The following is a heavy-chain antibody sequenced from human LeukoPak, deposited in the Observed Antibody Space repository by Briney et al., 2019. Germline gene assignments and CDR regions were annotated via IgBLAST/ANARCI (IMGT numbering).Heavy chain of an antibody. CDR3: ARGHYDILTGYHYGMDV. Sequence: SETLSLTCAVSGGSISSSNWWSWVRQPPGKGLEWIGEIYHSGSTNCNPSLKSRVTISVDKSKNQFSLKLSSVTAADTAVYYCARGHYDILTGYHYGMDVWGKGTTVTVSS. CDR2: IYHSGST. CDR1: GGSISSSNW. D-gene: IGHD3-9*01. V-gene: IGHV4-4*02. J-gene: IGHJ6*04.